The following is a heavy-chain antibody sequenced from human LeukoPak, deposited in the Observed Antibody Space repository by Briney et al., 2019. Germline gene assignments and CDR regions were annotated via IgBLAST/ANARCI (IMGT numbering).Heavy chain of an antibody. CDR3: ARDLVVPAAIEGTPNWFDP. Sequence: SETLSLTCTVSGVSISSYYWSWIRQPPGKGLEWIGYIYNTGSTNYNPSLKSRVTISIDTSKNQFSLKLSSVTAADTAVYYCARDLVVPAAIEGTPNWFDPWGQGTLVTVSS. CDR2: IYNTGST. CDR1: GVSISSYY. D-gene: IGHD2-2*01. J-gene: IGHJ5*02. V-gene: IGHV4-59*01.